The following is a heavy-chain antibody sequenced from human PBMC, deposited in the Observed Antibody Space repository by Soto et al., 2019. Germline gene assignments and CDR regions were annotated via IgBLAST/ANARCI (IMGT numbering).Heavy chain of an antibody. V-gene: IGHV3-11*05. J-gene: IGHJ4*02. CDR2: ISKSSTSS. D-gene: IGHD2-8*01. CDR1: GFTFSDYY. Sequence: QVLLVESGGGLVKPGGSLRLSCAASGFTFSDYYMSWIRQPPGKGLEWVSYISKSSTSSNYGDSMKGRFTISRDNAKNSLYLQMGRLRAEDTAVYYWARDNGGTFNYWGQGTLVTVSS. CDR3: ARDNGGTFNY.